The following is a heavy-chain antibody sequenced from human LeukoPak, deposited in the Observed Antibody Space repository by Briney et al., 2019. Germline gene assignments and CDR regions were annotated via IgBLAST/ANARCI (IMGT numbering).Heavy chain of an antibody. CDR1: GGSISSYY. CDR3: ARHGGKYSSSWYYFDY. Sequence: SETLSLTCTVSGGSISSYYWSWTRQPPGKGLEWIGYIYYSGSTNYNPSLKSRVTISVDTSKNQFSLKLSSVTAADTAVYYCARHGGKYSSSWYYFDYWGQGTLVTVSS. J-gene: IGHJ4*02. D-gene: IGHD6-13*01. CDR2: IYYSGST. V-gene: IGHV4-59*08.